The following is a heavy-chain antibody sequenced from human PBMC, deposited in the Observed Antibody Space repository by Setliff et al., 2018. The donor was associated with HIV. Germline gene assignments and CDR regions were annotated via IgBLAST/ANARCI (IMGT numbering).Heavy chain of an antibody. CDR2: SSDSGYT. J-gene: IGHJ4*02. V-gene: IGHV4-38-2*02. CDR1: GPSLSTGHH. CDR3: ARGGITDIYSYGYKGGSRFDY. Sequence: SETLSLTCSVSGPSLSTGHHWGWIRQTPEKGLEWIGSSSDSGYTHYNPSLKSRVTISVDTSKNQFSLKLSSVTAADTAVYYCARGGITDIYSYGYKGGSRFDYWGQGTLVTVSS. D-gene: IGHD5-18*01.